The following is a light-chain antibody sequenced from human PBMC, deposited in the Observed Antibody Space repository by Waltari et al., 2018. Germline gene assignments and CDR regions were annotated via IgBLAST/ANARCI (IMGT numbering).Light chain of an antibody. CDR3: QQYYSTPPT. Sequence: DIVMTQSPDSLAVSLGERATINCKSSQTLLYSSNNKNYLAWYQQKPGQPPKLLIYWASAREAGVPDRFSGSGSVTDFTLTISSLQAEDVAVYYCQQYYSTPPTFGQGTRLEIK. CDR2: WAS. V-gene: IGKV4-1*01. CDR1: QTLLYSSNNKNY. J-gene: IGKJ5*01.